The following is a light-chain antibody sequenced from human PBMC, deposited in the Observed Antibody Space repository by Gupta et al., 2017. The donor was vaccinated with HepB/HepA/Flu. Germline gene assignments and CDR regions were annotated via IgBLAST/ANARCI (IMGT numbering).Light chain of an antibody. V-gene: IGKV1-39*01. J-gene: IGKJ4*01. CDR1: QSVDTY. CDR2: DAS. CDR3: QQGYNPPGIT. Sequence: DIQMTPSPSSLSASVGDRVTITCRASQSVDTYLSWYQQKPGKAPNLLIYDASTLQSGVPSRFSGSGSGTHFTLTINTLQPEDFATYFCQQGYNPPGITFGGGTKVEI.